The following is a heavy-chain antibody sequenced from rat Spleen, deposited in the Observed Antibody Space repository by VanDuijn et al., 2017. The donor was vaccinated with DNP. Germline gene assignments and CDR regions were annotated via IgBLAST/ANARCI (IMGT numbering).Heavy chain of an antibody. CDR3: ARRGGFEY. D-gene: IGHD4-3*01. Sequence: EVQLVESGGGLVQPGRSLKLSCAASGFTFSDYNMAWVRQAPKKGLEWVATISYDGSSTYYRDSVKGRFPISRDNAKSTLYLQMDSLRSEDTATYYCARRGGFEYWGQGVMVTVSS. CDR1: GFTFSDYN. V-gene: IGHV5-7*01. J-gene: IGHJ2*01. CDR2: ISYDGSST.